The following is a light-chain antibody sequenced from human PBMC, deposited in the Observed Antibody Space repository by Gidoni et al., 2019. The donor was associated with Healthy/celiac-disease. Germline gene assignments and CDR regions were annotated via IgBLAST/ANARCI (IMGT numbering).Light chain of an antibody. Sequence: VLTQSPGTLSLSPGERATLSCRASQSVSSSYLAWYQQKPGQAPRLLIYGASSRATGIPDRFSSSGSGTDFTLTISRLEPEDFAVYYCQQYGSSPLLTFGGGTKVEIK. J-gene: IGKJ4*01. CDR2: GAS. V-gene: IGKV3-20*01. CDR1: QSVSSSY. CDR3: QQYGSSPLLT.